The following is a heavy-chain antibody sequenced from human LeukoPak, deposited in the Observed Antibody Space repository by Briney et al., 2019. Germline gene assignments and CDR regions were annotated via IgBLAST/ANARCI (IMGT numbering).Heavy chain of an antibody. CDR2: IYSSGST. CDR1: DGSINSYY. V-gene: IGHV4-59*08. Sequence: KPSETLSLTCTASDGSINSYYWSWIRQPPGKGLEWIGYIYSSGSTDYNPSLKSRLSISVDTSKKQFSLKLTSVTAADTAVYYCARHFKKNGYNYYFDYWGQGTLVTVSS. J-gene: IGHJ4*02. D-gene: IGHD5-24*01. CDR3: ARHFKKNGYNYYFDY.